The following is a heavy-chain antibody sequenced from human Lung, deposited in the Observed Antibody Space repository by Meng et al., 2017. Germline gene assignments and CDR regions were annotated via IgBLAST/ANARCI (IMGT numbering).Heavy chain of an antibody. V-gene: IGHV4-34*01. D-gene: IGHD4-11*01. CDR2: INHSGST. CDR1: GGSFSGYY. J-gene: IGHJ4*02. CDR3: ARGPTTMAHDFDY. Sequence: QVRVQRWGQGLLKPSETLSLTCAVYGGSFSGYYWSWIRQPPGKGLEWIGEINHSGSTNYNPSLESRATISVDTSQNNLSLKLSSVTAADSAVYYCARGPTTMAHDFDYWGQGTLVTVSS.